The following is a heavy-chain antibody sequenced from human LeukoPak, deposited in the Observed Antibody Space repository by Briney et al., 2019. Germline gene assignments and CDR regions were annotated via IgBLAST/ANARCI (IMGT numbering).Heavy chain of an antibody. CDR1: GVSVSSPSNN. V-gene: IGHV4-61*01. Sequence: SETLSLTCTVSGVSVSSPSNNRGWFRQVPGKGLEWLGFIYSSGRTSYYPSLKSRVTISLESSKKQFSLKLSTVAAADTAVYYCARGPGYCTGGSCGHFDSWGQGTLVTVST. D-gene: IGHD2-15*01. CDR2: IYSSGRT. J-gene: IGHJ4*02. CDR3: ARGPGYCTGGSCGHFDS.